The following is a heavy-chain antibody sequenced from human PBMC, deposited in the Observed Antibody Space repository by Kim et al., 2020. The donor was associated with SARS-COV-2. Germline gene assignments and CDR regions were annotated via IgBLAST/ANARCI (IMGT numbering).Heavy chain of an antibody. D-gene: IGHD6-13*01. CDR1: GFTFSYYW. CDR2: IKHDGSEK. CDR3: VRDGSSWTPFDY. V-gene: IGHV3-7*01. Sequence: GGSLRLSCAASGFTFSYYWMSWVRQAPGKGLEWVANIKHDGSEKYYVDSVKGRFTISRDNAKNSLYLQINSLRAEDTALYYCVRDGSSWTPFDYWGQGT. J-gene: IGHJ4*02.